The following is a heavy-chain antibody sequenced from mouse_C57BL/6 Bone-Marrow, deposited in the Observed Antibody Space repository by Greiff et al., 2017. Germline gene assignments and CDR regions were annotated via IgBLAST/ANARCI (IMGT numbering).Heavy chain of an antibody. CDR2: IHPNSGST. V-gene: IGHV1-64*01. J-gene: IGHJ1*03. Sequence: QVQLQQPGAELVKPGASVKLSCKASGYTFTSYWLHWVKQRPGQGLEWIGMIHPNSGSTNYNEKFKSKAKLTVDTSSSPAYMQISSLTSEDSAVYYCSRFGYSWYFDVWGTGTTVTVSS. CDR1: GYTFTSYW. D-gene: IGHD2-3*01. CDR3: SRFGYSWYFDV.